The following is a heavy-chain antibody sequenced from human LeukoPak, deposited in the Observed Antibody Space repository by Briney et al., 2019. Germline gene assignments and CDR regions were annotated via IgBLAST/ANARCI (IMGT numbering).Heavy chain of an antibody. CDR1: GYTFTTYY. CDR3: ARSPPVGAYYGSGSYQLTQLYYYYYYMDV. CDR2: ISAYNGNT. V-gene: IGHV1-18*01. J-gene: IGHJ6*03. Sequence: ASVKVSCKASGYTFTTYYLYWVRQAPGQGLEWMGWISAYNGNTNYAQKLQGRVTMTTDTSTSTAYMELRSLRSDDTAVYYCARSPPVGAYYGSGSYQLTQLYYYYYYMDVWGKGTTVTISS. D-gene: IGHD3-10*01.